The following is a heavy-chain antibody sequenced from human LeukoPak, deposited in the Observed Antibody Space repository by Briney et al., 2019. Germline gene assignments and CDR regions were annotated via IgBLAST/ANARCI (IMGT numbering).Heavy chain of an antibody. J-gene: IGHJ3*02. CDR3: VLDLFSSFAFDI. D-gene: IGHD3/OR15-3a*01. CDR1: GFTFSRYW. CDR2: INSDGSST. Sequence: PGGSLRLSCAASGFTFSRYWMHWVRHAPGKGLLEVSRINSDGSSTYYEDSVKGRFTTSRDNAKNALHLQMNSLTAEDTAVYYCVLDLFSSFAFDIWGQGTMVTVSS. V-gene: IGHV3-74*01.